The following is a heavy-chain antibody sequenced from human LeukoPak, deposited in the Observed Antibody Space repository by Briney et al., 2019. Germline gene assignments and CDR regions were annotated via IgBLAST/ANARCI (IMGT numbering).Heavy chain of an antibody. CDR1: GFTFSNYW. J-gene: IGHJ4*02. CDR2: IGQDGSEN. D-gene: IGHD6-19*01. CDR3: ARGGGWYFDY. Sequence: PGGSLRPSCAASGFTFSNYWMNWVRQAPGKGLEWVASIGQDGSENYYVDSVKGRFTISRDNAKNSLYLQMNSLRVEDTAVYYCARGGGWYFDYWGQGALITASS. V-gene: IGHV3-7*01.